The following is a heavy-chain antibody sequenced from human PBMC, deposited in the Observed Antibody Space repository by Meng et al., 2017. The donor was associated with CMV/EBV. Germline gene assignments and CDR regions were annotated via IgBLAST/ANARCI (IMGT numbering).Heavy chain of an antibody. D-gene: IGHD3-22*01. V-gene: IGHV3-66*02. CDR1: GFTVSSNY. J-gene: IGHJ4*02. CDR3: ARESRDYYDSSGYRFDDY. CDR2: IYSGGST. Sequence: PGGSLRLSCAASGFTVSSNYMSWVRQAPGKGLEWVSVIYSGGSTYYADSVKGRFTISRDNSKNTLYLQMNSLRAEDTAVYYCARESRDYYDSSGYRFDDYWGQGTLVTVSS.